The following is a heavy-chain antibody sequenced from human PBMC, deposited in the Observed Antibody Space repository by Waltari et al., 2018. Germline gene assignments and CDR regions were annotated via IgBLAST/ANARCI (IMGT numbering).Heavy chain of an antibody. D-gene: IGHD2-2*01. CDR2: IYTSGST. J-gene: IGHJ5*02. CDR1: GASISRYY. Sequence: QVQLQESGPGLVKPSEPLSLTCTVSGASISRYYWRWIRQPAGSLLEWIGRIYTSGSTNYNPSLKSRVTMSVDTSKNQFSLKLSSVTAADTAVYYCARGGEEIVVVPAALTWFDPWGQGTLVTVSS. V-gene: IGHV4-4*07. CDR3: ARGGEEIVVVPAALTWFDP.